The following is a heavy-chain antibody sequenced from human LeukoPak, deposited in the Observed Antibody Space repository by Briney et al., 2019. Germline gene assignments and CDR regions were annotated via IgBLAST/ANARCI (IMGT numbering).Heavy chain of an antibody. Sequence: ASVKVSCKASGYTFTCYGISWVRQAPRQGLEWMGWISAYNGNTNYAQKLQGRVTMTTDTSTSTAYMELRSLRSDDTAVYYCARAGSGSYYPYAFDIWGQGTMVTVSS. J-gene: IGHJ3*02. CDR1: GYTFTCYG. CDR2: ISAYNGNT. CDR3: ARAGSGSYYPYAFDI. D-gene: IGHD1-26*01. V-gene: IGHV1-18*01.